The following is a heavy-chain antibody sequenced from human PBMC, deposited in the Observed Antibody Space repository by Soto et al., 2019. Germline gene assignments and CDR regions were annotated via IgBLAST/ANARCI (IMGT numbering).Heavy chain of an antibody. V-gene: IGHV3-30*03. CDR3: ETFAGNH. D-gene: IGHD1-26*01. CDR2: VSFDGTNQ. CDR1: GFTFSNSG. Sequence: PGGSLRLSCAASGFTFSNSGMHWVRQTPGKGLEWVALVSFDGTNQYYADSVKGRFTMSRDNAKNTLYLQMNSLRVEDTAVYYCETFAGNHWGQGTRVTVSS. J-gene: IGHJ4*02.